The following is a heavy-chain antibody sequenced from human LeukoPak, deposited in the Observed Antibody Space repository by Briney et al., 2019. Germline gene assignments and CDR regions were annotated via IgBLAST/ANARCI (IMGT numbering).Heavy chain of an antibody. D-gene: IGHD3-10*01. CDR3: ARGRRFGEFLPYYFDY. V-gene: IGHV1-46*01. Sequence: ASVKVSCTASGYTFISYYMHWVRQAPGQGLEWMGIINPSGGSTSYAQKFQGRVTMTRDTSTSTVYMALSSLRSEDTAVYYCARGRRFGEFLPYYFDYWGQGTLVTVSS. CDR1: GYTFISYY. J-gene: IGHJ4*02. CDR2: INPSGGST.